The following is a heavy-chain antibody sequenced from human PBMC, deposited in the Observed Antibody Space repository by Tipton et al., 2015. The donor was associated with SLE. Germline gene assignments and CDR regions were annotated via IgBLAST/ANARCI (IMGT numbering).Heavy chain of an antibody. Sequence: TLSLTCTVSGGSISFDYWSWIRQSAGRGLEWIGRIYSSGDRDYNPSLRSRVTMSIDASQNRVSLKLTSVTAADTAVYYCARYRGDLQVFDYWGQGTLITVSS. CDR3: ARYRGDLQVFDY. CDR1: GGSISFDY. J-gene: IGHJ4*02. D-gene: IGHD3-16*01. V-gene: IGHV4-4*07. CDR2: IYSSGDR.